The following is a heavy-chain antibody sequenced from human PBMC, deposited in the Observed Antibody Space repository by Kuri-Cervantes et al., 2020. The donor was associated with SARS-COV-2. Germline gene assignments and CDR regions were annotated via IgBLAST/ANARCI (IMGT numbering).Heavy chain of an antibody. CDR3: ARGRQIVVVPAARIAARLEFDY. CDR2: MNPNSGNT. CDR1: GYTFTSYD. V-gene: IGHV1-8*01. Sequence: ASVKVSCKASGYTFTSYDINWVRQATGQGLEWMGWMNPNSGNTGYAQKFQGRVTMTRNTSISTAYMELSSLRSDDTAVYYCARGRQIVVVPAARIAARLEFDYWGQGTLVTVSS. J-gene: IGHJ4*02. D-gene: IGHD2-2*01.